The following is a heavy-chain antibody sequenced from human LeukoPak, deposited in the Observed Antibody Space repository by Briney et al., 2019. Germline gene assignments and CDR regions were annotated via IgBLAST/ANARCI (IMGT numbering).Heavy chain of an antibody. Sequence: GGSLRLSCAASGFTFSNYGMSWLRQAPGKGLEWVSTVLSDGATHYADSVTGRFTVSRDNSKNMLYLQMNSLRAEDTAIYYCAKDLYGSESTWGQGILVTVSS. J-gene: IGHJ4*02. CDR2: VLSDGAT. CDR1: GFTFSNYG. D-gene: IGHD3-10*01. CDR3: AKDLYGSEST. V-gene: IGHV3-23*01.